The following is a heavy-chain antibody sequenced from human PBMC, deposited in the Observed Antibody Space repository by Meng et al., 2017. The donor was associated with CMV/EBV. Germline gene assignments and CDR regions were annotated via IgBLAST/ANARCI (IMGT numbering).Heavy chain of an antibody. CDR3: AKDLRDYGNAY. D-gene: IGHD4/OR15-4a*01. CDR1: GFTFSSYS. J-gene: IGHJ4*02. V-gene: IGHV3-21*04. CDR2: ISSSSSYI. Sequence: GESLKISCAASGFTFSSYSMNWVRQAPGKGLEWVSSISSSSSYIYYADSVKGRFTISRDNAKNSLYLQMNSLRAEDTAVYYCAKDLRDYGNAYWGQGALVTVSS.